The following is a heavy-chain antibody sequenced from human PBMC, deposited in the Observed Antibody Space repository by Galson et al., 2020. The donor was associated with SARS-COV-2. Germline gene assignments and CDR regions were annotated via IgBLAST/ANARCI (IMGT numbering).Heavy chain of an antibody. V-gene: IGHV4-34*01. J-gene: IGHJ4*02. Sequence: SQASETLSLTCAVYGGSFSDYYWSWIRQPPGRGLEWIGEVNHRGSTSYNPSLESRLRISLDASKKQFSLKLSSVTAADSGVYYCARGTRDITMIVVVMTAVSCHFDLWGQGSLVTVSS. CDR3: ARGTRDITMIVVVMTAVSCHFDL. CDR2: VNHRGST. D-gene: IGHD3-22*01. CDR1: GGSFSDYY.